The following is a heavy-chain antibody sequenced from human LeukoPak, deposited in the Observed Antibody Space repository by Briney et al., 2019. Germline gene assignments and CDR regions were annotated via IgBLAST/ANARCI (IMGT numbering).Heavy chain of an antibody. CDR3: ARYRGYGEDGGAVVI. D-gene: IGHD4-17*01. J-gene: IGHJ3*02. Sequence: WGSLSLTCAASGCTFSSYSMNWVRQPPGKGLEWVLHISSSSSTIYYAASVKGRFTISRDNAKHSLYLQMNSLTAEYTAVYYCARYRGYGEDGGAVVIWDQGTRGTVTS. CDR1: GCTFSSYS. CDR2: ISSSSSTI. V-gene: IGHV3-48*01.